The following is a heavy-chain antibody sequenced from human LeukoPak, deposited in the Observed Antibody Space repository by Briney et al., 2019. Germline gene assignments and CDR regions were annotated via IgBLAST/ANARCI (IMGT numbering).Heavy chain of an antibody. D-gene: IGHD3-22*01. Sequence: ASVKVSCKASGGTFSSYAISWVRQAPGQGLEWMGGIIPIFGTANYAQKFQGRVTTTADESTSTAYMELSSLRSEDTAVYYCAREGGLYYYDSSGPHGAFDIWGQGTMVTVSS. V-gene: IGHV1-69*13. CDR2: IIPIFGTA. CDR3: AREGGLYYYDSSGPHGAFDI. CDR1: GGTFSSYA. J-gene: IGHJ3*02.